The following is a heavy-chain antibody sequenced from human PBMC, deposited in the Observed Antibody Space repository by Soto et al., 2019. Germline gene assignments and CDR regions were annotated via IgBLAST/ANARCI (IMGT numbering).Heavy chain of an antibody. J-gene: IGHJ4*02. Sequence: EVQLLESGGGLVQPGGSLRLSCAASGFIFNAYAMTWVRQAPGKGLEWVSAIGGSGGNTYYAASVKGRFNISRDNSKDTVDLEMNGLRVDDTAVYFCARVASDYINSADHWGQGILVTVSS. CDR1: GFIFNAYA. V-gene: IGHV3-23*01. CDR2: IGGSGGNT. CDR3: ARVASDYINSADH. D-gene: IGHD4-4*01.